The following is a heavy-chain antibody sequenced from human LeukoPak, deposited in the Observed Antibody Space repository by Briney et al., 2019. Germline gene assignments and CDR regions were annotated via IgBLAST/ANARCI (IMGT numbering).Heavy chain of an antibody. D-gene: IGHD3-3*01. J-gene: IGHJ4*02. CDR1: GFTFSSYW. CDR2: IEKDGSEK. V-gene: IGHV3-7*01. Sequence: PGGSLRLSCEASGFTFSSYWMSWVRQTPGKGLEWVANIEKDGSEKYYVDSVKGRSTISRDNAKNSLFLQMNSLRAEDTAVYYCARVRAAYDFWSGNYRSSGLDYWGQGTLVTVSS. CDR3: ARVRAAYDFWSGNYRSSGLDY.